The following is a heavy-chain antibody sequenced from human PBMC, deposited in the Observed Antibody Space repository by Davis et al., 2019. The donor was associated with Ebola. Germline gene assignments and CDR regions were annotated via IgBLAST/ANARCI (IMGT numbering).Heavy chain of an antibody. V-gene: IGHV3-48*03. J-gene: IGHJ6*03. CDR3: AKEERSGNWGGYYYYMDV. D-gene: IGHD7-27*01. CDR1: GFTFSSYE. Sequence: PGGSLRLSCAASGFTFSSYEMNWVRQAPGKGLEWVSYISSSGSTIYYADSVKGRFTISRDNAKNSLYLQMNSLRAEDTAVYYCAKEERSGNWGGYYYYMDVWGKGTTVTVSS. CDR2: ISSSGSTI.